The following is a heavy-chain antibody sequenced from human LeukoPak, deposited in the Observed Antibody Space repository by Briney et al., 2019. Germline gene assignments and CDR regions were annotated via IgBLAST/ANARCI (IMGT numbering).Heavy chain of an antibody. CDR2: VSQTGSGKT. J-gene: IGHJ4*02. Sequence: PSQTLSLTCGVYGGSFSGYYWSWIRQPPGKGLEWIGEVSQTGSGKTNYNPSLKGRVTISVDTSKNQFALELTSVTAADTAMYYCARVPLYWQDPFDVWGQGTLVTVSS. D-gene: IGHD2-15*01. CDR1: GGSFSGYY. V-gene: IGHV4-34*01. CDR3: ARVPLYWQDPFDV.